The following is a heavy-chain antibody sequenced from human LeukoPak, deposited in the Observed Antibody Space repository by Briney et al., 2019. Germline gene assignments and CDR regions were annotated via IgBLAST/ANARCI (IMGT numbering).Heavy chain of an antibody. V-gene: IGHV4-4*07. CDR2: IYTSGST. CDR1: GGSIRGYY. CDR3: VRDRYYGSGSYSAPVDY. D-gene: IGHD3-10*01. J-gene: IGHJ4*02. Sequence: PSETLSLTCTVSGGSIRGYYWSWIRQPAGXGLECIGRIYTSGSTNYNPSLKSRVTMSVDTSKNHFSLNLSSVNAEDTAVYYCVRDRYYGSGSYSAPVDYWGQGTMVTVSS.